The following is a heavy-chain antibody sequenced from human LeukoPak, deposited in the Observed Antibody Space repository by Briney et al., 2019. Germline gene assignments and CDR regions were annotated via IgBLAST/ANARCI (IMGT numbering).Heavy chain of an antibody. CDR3: AKDDSSWYLGWFDP. D-gene: IGHD6-13*01. CDR1: GFTFSSYA. Sequence: GGSLRLSCAASGFTFSSYAMSWVRQAPEKGLEWVSAISGSGGSTYYADSVKGRFTISRDNSKNTLYLQMNSLRAEDTAVYYCAKDDSSWYLGWFDPWGQGTLVTVSS. V-gene: IGHV3-23*01. J-gene: IGHJ5*02. CDR2: ISGSGGST.